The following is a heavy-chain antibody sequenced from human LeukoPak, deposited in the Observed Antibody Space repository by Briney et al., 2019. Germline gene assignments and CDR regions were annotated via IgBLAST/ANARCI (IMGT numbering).Heavy chain of an antibody. CDR3: ARDVVVVPAAITHYYYYGMDV. Sequence: ASVKVSCKASGYTFTSYGISWVRQAPGQGLEWMGRISAYNGNTNYAQKLQGRVTMTTDTSTSTAYMELRSLRSDDTAVYYCARDVVVVPAAITHYYYYGMDVWGQGTTVTVSS. D-gene: IGHD2-2*01. V-gene: IGHV1-18*01. CDR2: ISAYNGNT. CDR1: GYTFTSYG. J-gene: IGHJ6*02.